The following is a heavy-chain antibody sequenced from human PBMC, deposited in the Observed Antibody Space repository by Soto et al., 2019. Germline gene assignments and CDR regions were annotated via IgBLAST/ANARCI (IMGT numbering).Heavy chain of an antibody. V-gene: IGHV3-23*01. CDR1: GFTFRGYA. J-gene: IGHJ6*02. Sequence: GRSLRLSCAASGFTFRGYAMSWIHETPVKELDTVSAISGSGGSTYYADSVKGRFTISRDNSKNTLYLQMNSLRAEDTAVYYCAKVSTLAVAGYYYYYGMDVWGQGTTVTVSS. CDR2: ISGSGGST. CDR3: AKVSTLAVAGYYYYYGMDV. D-gene: IGHD6-19*01.